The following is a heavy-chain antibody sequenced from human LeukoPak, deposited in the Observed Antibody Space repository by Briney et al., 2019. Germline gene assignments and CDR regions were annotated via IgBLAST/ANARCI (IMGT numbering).Heavy chain of an antibody. D-gene: IGHD6-19*01. CDR3: ARDYTSAEWLGFAFDV. J-gene: IGHJ3*01. CDR1: GYTFTRYA. Sequence: ASVKVSCKASGYTFTRYATSWLRQAPGQGLEWMGWINPFNGNTDDAERFQGRVIMTTDTSTRTAYMEWRGLRSDDTAVYYCARDYTSAEWLGFAFDVCGQGTMISVSA. CDR2: INPFNGNT. V-gene: IGHV1-18*01.